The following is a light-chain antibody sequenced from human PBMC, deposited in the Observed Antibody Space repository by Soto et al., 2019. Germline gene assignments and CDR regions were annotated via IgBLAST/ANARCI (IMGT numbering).Light chain of an antibody. Sequence: EILMTQSPATLSVSPGDRATLSCRASQSVSNSYLAWYQQKPGQAPRLLIYGASRRATGIPDRFSGSGSGTDFTLTISRLEPEDFAVYYCQQYGISPSWTFGQGTKVDIK. V-gene: IGKV3-20*01. CDR1: QSVSNSY. J-gene: IGKJ1*01. CDR3: QQYGISPSWT. CDR2: GAS.